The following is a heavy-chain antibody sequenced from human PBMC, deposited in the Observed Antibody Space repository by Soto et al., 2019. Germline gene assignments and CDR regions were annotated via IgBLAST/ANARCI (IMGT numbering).Heavy chain of an antibody. Sequence: PGGSLRLSCAASGFTFSSYAMSWVRQAPGKGLEWVSAISGSGGSTYYADSVKGRFTISRDNSKNTLYLQMNSLRAEDTAVYYCAKEGSAGTGVNENVPGYWGQGTLVTVSS. CDR3: AKEGSAGTGVNENVPGY. D-gene: IGHD6-13*01. CDR1: GFTFSSYA. CDR2: ISGSGGST. V-gene: IGHV3-23*01. J-gene: IGHJ4*02.